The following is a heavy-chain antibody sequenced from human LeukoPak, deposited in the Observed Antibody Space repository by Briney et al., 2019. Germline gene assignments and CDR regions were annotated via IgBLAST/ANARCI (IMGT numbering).Heavy chain of an antibody. Sequence: SETLSLTCTVSGDSISNYYWSWIRQPAGKGLEWIGRIYTSGSTDYNPSLKSRVTISVDTSKNQFSLRLSSVTAADTAVYYCASGYSYLDYWGQGTLVTVSS. D-gene: IGHD5-18*01. V-gene: IGHV4-4*07. CDR3: ASGYSYLDY. J-gene: IGHJ4*02. CDR2: IYTSGST. CDR1: GDSISNYY.